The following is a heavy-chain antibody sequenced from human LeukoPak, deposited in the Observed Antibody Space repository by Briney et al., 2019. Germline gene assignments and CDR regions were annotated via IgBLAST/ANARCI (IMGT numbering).Heavy chain of an antibody. V-gene: IGHV3-30-3*01. J-gene: IGHJ6*02. CDR1: GFTFSSYA. CDR2: ISYDGSNK. CDR3: ARSRRTDYGAHYYYGMDI. Sequence: GGSLRLSCAASGFTFSSYAMHWVRQAPGKGLEWVAVISYDGSNKYYADSVKGRFTISRDNSKNTLYLQMNSLRAEDTAVYYCARSRRTDYGAHYYYGMDIWGQGTTVTVSS. D-gene: IGHD4-17*01.